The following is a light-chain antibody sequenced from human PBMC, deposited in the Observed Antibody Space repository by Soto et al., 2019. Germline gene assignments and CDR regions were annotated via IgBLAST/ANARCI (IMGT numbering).Light chain of an antibody. J-gene: IGKJ5*01. CDR3: QQYNSHPIT. Sequence: DIQVTQSPSTLSASVGDRVTITCRASQSISSWLAWYQHKPGKAPKILLCKASSLESGVPSRFSGSGSGTEFTLTISSLQPDDFATYYCQQYNSHPITFGQGTRLEIK. CDR2: KAS. CDR1: QSISSW. V-gene: IGKV1-5*03.